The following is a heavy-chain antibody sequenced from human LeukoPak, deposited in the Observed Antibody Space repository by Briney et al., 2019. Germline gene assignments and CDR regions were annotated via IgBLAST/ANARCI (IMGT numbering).Heavy chain of an antibody. Sequence: GGSLRLSSVAPGFTFNNYAMSWVRQAPGKGVEWVSAIRVSGGPTYYEDSEKGRFTSSRDNSENTFFLQMNSLRAEDTAVYYCAKEPREYCSSTSCPNWFDSWEKGTLVTVSS. V-gene: IGHV3-23*01. J-gene: IGHJ5*01. D-gene: IGHD2-2*01. CDR1: GFTFNNYA. CDR3: AKEPREYCSSTSCPNWFDS. CDR2: IRVSGGPT.